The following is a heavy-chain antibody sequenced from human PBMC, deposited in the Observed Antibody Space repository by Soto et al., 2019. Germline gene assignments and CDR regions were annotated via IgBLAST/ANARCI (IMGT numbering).Heavy chain of an antibody. CDR1: GYTFTSYD. CDR3: ARCRHGDYVPELYYNYMDV. Sequence: ASVKVSCKASGYTFTSYDINWVRQATGQGLEWMGWMNPNSGNTGYAQKFQGRVTMTRNTSISTAYMELSSLRSEDTAVYYCARCRHGDYVPELYYNYMDVWGKGTTVTVSS. D-gene: IGHD4-17*01. CDR2: MNPNSGNT. J-gene: IGHJ6*03. V-gene: IGHV1-8*01.